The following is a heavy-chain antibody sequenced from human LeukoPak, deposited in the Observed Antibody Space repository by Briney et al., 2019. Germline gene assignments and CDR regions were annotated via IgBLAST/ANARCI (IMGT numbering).Heavy chain of an antibody. CDR3: ARAGDYYGDYHFDY. CDR2: IYHSGST. J-gene: IGHJ4*02. CDR1: GGSISSSNW. V-gene: IGHV4-4*02. Sequence: PSETLSLTCAVSGGSISSSNWWSWVRQPPGKGLEWIGQIYHSGSTNYNPSLKSRVTISVDKSKNQFSLKLSSVTAADTAVYYCARAGDYYGDYHFDYWGQGTLITVSS. D-gene: IGHD4-17*01.